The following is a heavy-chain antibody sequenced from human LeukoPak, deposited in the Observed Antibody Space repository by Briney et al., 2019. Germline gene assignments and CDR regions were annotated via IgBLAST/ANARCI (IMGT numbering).Heavy chain of an antibody. Sequence: GGSLRLSCAASGFPFNAYWMTWVRQAPGKGLEWVSYISSSSSYTNYADSVKGRFTISRDNAKNSLYLQMNSLRAEDTAVYYCARDLRYSSSSQTSYGMDVWGQGTTVTVSS. D-gene: IGHD6-6*01. CDR2: ISSSSSYT. J-gene: IGHJ6*02. V-gene: IGHV3-11*06. CDR1: GFPFNAYW. CDR3: ARDLRYSSSSQTSYGMDV.